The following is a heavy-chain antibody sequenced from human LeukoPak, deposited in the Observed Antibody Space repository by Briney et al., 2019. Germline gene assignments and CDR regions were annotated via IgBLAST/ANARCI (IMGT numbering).Heavy chain of an antibody. CDR3: ARDVRGNGWYLY. J-gene: IGHJ4*02. D-gene: IGHD6-19*01. CDR1: GGSISSYY. V-gene: IGHV4-59*01. Sequence: PSVTLSLNCTVSGGSISSYYWSWVRQPPGKGLEWIGYIYYSGSTYYNPSLKSRVTISVDTSKNQFSLKLSSVTAADTAVYYCARDVRGNGWYLYWGQGTLVTVSS. CDR2: IYYSGST.